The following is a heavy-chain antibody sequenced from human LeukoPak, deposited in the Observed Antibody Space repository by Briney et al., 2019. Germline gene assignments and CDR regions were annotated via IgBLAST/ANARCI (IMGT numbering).Heavy chain of an antibody. CDR2: INNDGVST. J-gene: IGHJ4*02. CDR3: AEVTHYDFWSGYPGT. Sequence: PGGSLRLSCATSGFTLSSYWMHWVRQVPGKGLEWLSRINNDGVSTSYADSVKGRFTISRDNSKNTLYLQMNSLRAEDTAVYYCAEVTHYDFWSGYPGTWGQGTLVTVSS. D-gene: IGHD3-3*01. CDR1: GFTLSSYW. V-gene: IGHV3-74*01.